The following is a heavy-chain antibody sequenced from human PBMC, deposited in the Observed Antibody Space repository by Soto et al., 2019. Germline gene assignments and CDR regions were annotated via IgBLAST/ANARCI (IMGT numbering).Heavy chain of an antibody. J-gene: IGHJ5*02. CDR1: RGTISSYV. CDR3: TRGSIAAARGGFGP. V-gene: IGHV4-59*01. Sequence: PSSTISITCTASRGTISSYVCTWIRKPPGKGLEWIGYIYYSGSTNYNPSLKSRVTISVDTSKKQCSLKLSSVTAADTAVYYCTRGSIAAARGGFGPCGQGTLVTVSS. D-gene: IGHD6-13*01. CDR2: IYYSGST.